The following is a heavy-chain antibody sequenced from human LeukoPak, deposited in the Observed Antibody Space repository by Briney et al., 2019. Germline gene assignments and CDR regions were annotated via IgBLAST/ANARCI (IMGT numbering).Heavy chain of an antibody. D-gene: IGHD5-18*01. CDR2: INRDGSST. Sequence: GGSLRLSCAASGFTFSSYAMSWVRQAPGKGLVWVSRINRDGSSTSYADSVKGRFTISRDNAKNTLYLQMNSLRAEDTAVYYCARGGGYSYGSFDYWGQGTLVTVSS. V-gene: IGHV3-74*01. CDR3: ARGGGYSYGSFDY. J-gene: IGHJ4*02. CDR1: GFTFSSYA.